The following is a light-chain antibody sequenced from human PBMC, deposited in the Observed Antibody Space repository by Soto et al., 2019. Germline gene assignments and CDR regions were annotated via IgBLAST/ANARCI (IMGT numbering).Light chain of an antibody. Sequence: EIALTQSPGTLSLSPGERATLSCRASQSVSSSYLAWYQQKPGQAPRLLIYGASSRATGIPDRFSGSGSGTDFTLTISRMQPEDFAVYYCQHYGSPPPFGQGTRLEIK. CDR2: GAS. J-gene: IGKJ5*01. CDR3: QHYGSPPP. V-gene: IGKV3-20*01. CDR1: QSVSSSY.